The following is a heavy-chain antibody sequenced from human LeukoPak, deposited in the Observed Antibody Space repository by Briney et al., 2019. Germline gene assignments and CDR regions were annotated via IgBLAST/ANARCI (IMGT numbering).Heavy chain of an antibody. J-gene: IGHJ5*02. CDR1: GFTFSSYA. CDR3: AKGVFATPGAP. V-gene: IGHV3-23*01. CDR2: ITGGGGST. D-gene: IGHD6-13*01. Sequence: GGSLRLSCAASGFTFSSYAMTWFRQAPGKGLEWVSTITGGGGSTYYADSVKGRFTIPRDNSKDTLYLLMNSLRAEDTAVYYCAKGVFATPGAPWGQGTLVTVSS.